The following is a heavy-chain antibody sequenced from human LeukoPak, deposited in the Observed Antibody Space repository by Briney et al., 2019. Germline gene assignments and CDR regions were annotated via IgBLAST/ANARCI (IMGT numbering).Heavy chain of an antibody. V-gene: IGHV3-23*01. Sequence: GGSLRRPCAASEFTSSNNAMSWGRQAPGKGVEGVALIFGSGLGTYYADSVKGRFTISIDNSRNTLYLQMNSLRAEDTAVYYSAREWGQRYYYGSGSYFTAFDIWGQGTMVTVSS. CDR1: EFTSSNNA. J-gene: IGHJ3*02. CDR2: IFGSGLGT. CDR3: AREWGQRYYYGSGSYFTAFDI. D-gene: IGHD3-10*01.